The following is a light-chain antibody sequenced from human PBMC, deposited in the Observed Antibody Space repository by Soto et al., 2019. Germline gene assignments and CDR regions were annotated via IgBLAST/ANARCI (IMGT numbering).Light chain of an antibody. V-gene: IGKV2-28*01. CDR3: MQGLQTWT. Sequence: DLVMTQSPLSLPVTPGEPASISCRSSQSLLHSNGYNYLDWYLQRPGQSPQLLIYLGSNRASGVPDRFSGGGSGTDFTLKISRVEAEDVGVYYCMQGLQTWTFGQGTKVEIK. CDR1: QSLLHSNGYNY. J-gene: IGKJ1*01. CDR2: LGS.